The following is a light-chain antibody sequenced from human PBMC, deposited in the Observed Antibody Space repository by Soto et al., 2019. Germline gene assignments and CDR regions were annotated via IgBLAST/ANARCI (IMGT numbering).Light chain of an antibody. CDR2: CAS. V-gene: IGKV4-1*01. Sequence: DIVMTQSPDSLAVSLGERATINCKSSQSVLYSSNNKNYLAWYQQKPGQPPKLLIYCASTRESGLPDRFSGSGSGTDFTFTISSLQDEDVAVYYCQQYFSSPLTFGGGTKGEIE. CDR1: QSVLYSSNNKNY. J-gene: IGKJ4*01. CDR3: QQYFSSPLT.